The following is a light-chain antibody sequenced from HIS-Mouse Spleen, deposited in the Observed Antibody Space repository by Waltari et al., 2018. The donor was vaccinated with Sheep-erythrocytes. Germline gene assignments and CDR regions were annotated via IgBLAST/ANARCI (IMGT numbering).Light chain of an antibody. CDR2: SNN. Sequence: QSVLTQPPSASGTPGQRVPISCSGSSSNIGSNTVNWYQQLPGTAPKLLIYSNNQRPSGVPDRFSGSKSGTSASLAISGLQSDDEADYYCAAWDDSLNGPVFGGGTKLTVL. V-gene: IGLV1-44*01. CDR3: AAWDDSLNGPV. J-gene: IGLJ3*02. CDR1: SSNIGSNT.